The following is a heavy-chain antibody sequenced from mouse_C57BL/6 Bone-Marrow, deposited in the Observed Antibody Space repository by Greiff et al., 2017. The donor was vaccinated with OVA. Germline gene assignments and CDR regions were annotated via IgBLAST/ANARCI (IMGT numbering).Heavy chain of an antibody. CDR3: TSYGNFDY. J-gene: IGHJ2*01. Sequence: VQLQQSGAELVRPGASVKLSCTASGFNIKDDYMHWVKQRPEQGLEWIGWIDPENGDTEYASKFQGQATITADTSSNTAYLQISSLTSEDTAVYYCTSYGNFDYWGQGTTLTVSS. CDR1: GFNIKDDY. CDR2: IDPENGDT. V-gene: IGHV14-4*01. D-gene: IGHD2-1*01.